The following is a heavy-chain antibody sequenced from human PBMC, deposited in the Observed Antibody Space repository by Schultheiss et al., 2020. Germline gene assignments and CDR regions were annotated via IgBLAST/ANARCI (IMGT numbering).Heavy chain of an antibody. D-gene: IGHD6-13*01. V-gene: IGHV3-49*04. CDR1: GFTFSSYE. CDR2: IRSKAYGGTT. CDR3: TRDRPGIAAADLLY. J-gene: IGHJ4*02. Sequence: GGSLRLSCAASGFTFSSYEMNWVRQVPGKGLEWVGFIRSKAYGGTTEYAASVKGRFTISRDDSKSIAYLQMNSLKTEDTAVYYCTRDRPGIAAADLLYWGQGTLVTVSS.